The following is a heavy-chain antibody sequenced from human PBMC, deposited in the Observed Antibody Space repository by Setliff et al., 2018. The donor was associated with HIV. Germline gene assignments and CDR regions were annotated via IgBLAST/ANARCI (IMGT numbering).Heavy chain of an antibody. CDR1: GDFVSRNC. CDR2: TCNGVAI. V-gene: IGHV4-4*02. J-gene: IGHJ4*02. CDR3: AQNYGWSMGY. Sequence: PSETLSLTCAVSGDFVSRNCWSWVRQSLEKGLEWIGETCNGVAINLNPFLRGRVIMSVDPPRNQFSLQVASVTAADTAVYHCAQNYGWSMGYWGQGVLVTVSS. D-gene: IGHD2-8*02.